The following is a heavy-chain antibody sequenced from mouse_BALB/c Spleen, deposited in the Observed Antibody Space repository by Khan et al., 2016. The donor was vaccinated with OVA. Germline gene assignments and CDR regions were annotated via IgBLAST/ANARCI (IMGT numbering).Heavy chain of an antibody. CDR3: AREWAAWFPY. CDR2: IYPGSDNT. J-gene: IGHJ3*01. CDR1: GYTFTDYN. V-gene: IGHV1-76*01. Sequence: QVRLQQSGAELARPGASVKLSCKTSGYTFTDYNINWMRQRTGQGLEWIGEIYPGSDNTFYNEKFRGKATLTAEKSSSTAYMQLSSLTSEDSAVYFWAREWAAWFPYWGQGTLVTVSA.